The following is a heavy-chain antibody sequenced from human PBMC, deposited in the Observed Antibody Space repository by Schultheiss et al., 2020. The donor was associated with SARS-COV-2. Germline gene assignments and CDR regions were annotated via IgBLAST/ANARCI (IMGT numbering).Heavy chain of an antibody. V-gene: IGHV4-61*01. CDR3: ARDHAVAKGYYYYGMDV. D-gene: IGHD6-19*01. CDR2: IYYSGST. CDR1: GGSVSSGSYY. Sequence: SETLSLTCTVSGGSVSSGSYYWSWIRQPPGKGLEWIGYIYYSGSTNYNPSLKSRVTISVDTSKNQFSLKLSSVTAADTAVYYCARDHAVAKGYYYYGMDVWGQGTTVTVSS. J-gene: IGHJ6*02.